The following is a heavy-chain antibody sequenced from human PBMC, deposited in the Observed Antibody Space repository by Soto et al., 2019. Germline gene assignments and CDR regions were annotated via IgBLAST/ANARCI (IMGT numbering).Heavy chain of an antibody. J-gene: IGHJ4*02. CDR1: GVSINNNNW. D-gene: IGHD6-13*01. V-gene: IGHV4-4*02. CDR2: IYPDGST. CDR3: ARGYSSRWYYFDY. Sequence: SETLSLTCAVSGVSINNNNWWNWVRQPPGKGLEWIGEIYPDGSTHYTPSLRSRVAMSVDKSKNQFFLRLSSVTAADTAIYYCARGYSSRWYYFDYWGQGILVTVSS.